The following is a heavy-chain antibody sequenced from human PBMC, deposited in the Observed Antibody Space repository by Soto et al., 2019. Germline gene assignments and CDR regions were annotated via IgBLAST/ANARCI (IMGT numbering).Heavy chain of an antibody. Sequence: SETLSLTCTVSGGSISSYYWSWIRQPAGKGLEWIGRIYTSGSTNYNPSLKSRVTMSVDTSKNQFSLKLSPVTAADTAVYYCATTTSSWYGGHFDYWGQGTLVTVYS. CDR3: ATTTSSWYGGHFDY. CDR2: IYTSGST. D-gene: IGHD6-13*01. V-gene: IGHV4-4*07. CDR1: GGSISSYY. J-gene: IGHJ4*02.